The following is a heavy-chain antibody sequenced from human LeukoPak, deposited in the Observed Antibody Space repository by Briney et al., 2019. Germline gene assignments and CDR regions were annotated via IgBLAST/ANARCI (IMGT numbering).Heavy chain of an antibody. J-gene: IGHJ4*02. CDR3: TLTPPLRYFPDY. CDR1: GFTFSGSA. D-gene: IGHD3-9*01. Sequence: GGSLKLSCAASGFTFSGSAMHWVRQASGKGLEWVGRIRSKANSYATAYAASVKGRFTISRDDSKNTAYLQMNSLKTEDTAVYYCTLTPPLRYFPDYWGQGPLVTVSP. V-gene: IGHV3-73*01. CDR2: IRSKANSYAT.